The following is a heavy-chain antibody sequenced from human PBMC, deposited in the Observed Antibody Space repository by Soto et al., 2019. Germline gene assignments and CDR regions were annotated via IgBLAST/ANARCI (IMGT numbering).Heavy chain of an antibody. CDR1: GLTFSDYY. CDR3: AREWLRLGTNWFDP. J-gene: IGHJ5*02. D-gene: IGHD5-12*01. Sequence: PGGSLRLSCAAPGLTFSDYYMSWIRQTPGKGLEWVSYISSSGSTIYYADSVKGRFTISRDNAKNSLYLQMNSLRAEDTAVYYCAREWLRLGTNWFDPWGQGTLVTVSS. V-gene: IGHV3-11*01. CDR2: ISSSGSTI.